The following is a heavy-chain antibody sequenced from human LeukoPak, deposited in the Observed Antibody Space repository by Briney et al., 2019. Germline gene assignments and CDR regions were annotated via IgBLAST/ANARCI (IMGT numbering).Heavy chain of an antibody. CDR2: ISYDGSNK. Sequence: GRSLRLSCAASGFTFSSYGMHWVRQAPGKGLEWVAVISYDGSNKYYADSVKGRFTISRDNSKNTLYLQMNSLRAEDTAVYYCAKDHGDYYDSSGSFDAFDIWGQGTMVTVSS. V-gene: IGHV3-30*18. D-gene: IGHD3-22*01. CDR1: GFTFSSYG. J-gene: IGHJ3*02. CDR3: AKDHGDYYDSSGSFDAFDI.